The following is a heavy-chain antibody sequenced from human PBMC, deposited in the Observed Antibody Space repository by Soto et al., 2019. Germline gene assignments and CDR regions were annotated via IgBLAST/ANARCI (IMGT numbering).Heavy chain of an antibody. Sequence: SETLSLTCTVSGGSISSDYWSWIRQPPGKGLEWIGYIYYSGSTKYTPSLKSRVTISVDTSENQFSLSLTSVTAADTAMYYCARDLAAARAFDIWGQGTMVTVAS. CDR2: IYYSGST. D-gene: IGHD6-25*01. CDR3: ARDLAAARAFDI. V-gene: IGHV4-59*01. J-gene: IGHJ3*02. CDR1: GGSISSDY.